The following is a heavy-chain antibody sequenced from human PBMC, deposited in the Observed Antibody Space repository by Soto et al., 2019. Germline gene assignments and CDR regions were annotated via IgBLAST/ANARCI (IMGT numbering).Heavy chain of an antibody. CDR3: ARFYYDILTGTRGGYFDS. J-gene: IGHJ4*02. V-gene: IGHV1-69*06. CDR2: IIPIFGTA. CDR1: VGTFSSYA. D-gene: IGHD3-9*01. Sequence: SGKVSCKASVGTFSSYAISWVRQAPGQGLEWMGGIIPIFGTANYAQKFQGRVTITADKSTSTAYMELSGLRSEDTAVYYCARFYYDILTGTRGGYFDSWGQGSLATVSS.